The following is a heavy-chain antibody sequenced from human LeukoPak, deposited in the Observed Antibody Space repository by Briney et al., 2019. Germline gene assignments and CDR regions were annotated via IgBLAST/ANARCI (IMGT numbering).Heavy chain of an antibody. J-gene: IGHJ4*02. D-gene: IGHD1/OR15-1a*01. V-gene: IGHV1-8*01. CDR1: GNSFRSHD. CDR2: MNPNSGNT. Sequence: ASVKVSCKASGNSFRSHDFNWVRQAAGQGLEWWGWMNPNSGNTGYAQNFQGRLTLTRDTSFCTAFMDLSSLTSEDAAVYYCATSLPDNNTLNNWGQGTLITVSS. CDR3: ATSLPDNNTLNN.